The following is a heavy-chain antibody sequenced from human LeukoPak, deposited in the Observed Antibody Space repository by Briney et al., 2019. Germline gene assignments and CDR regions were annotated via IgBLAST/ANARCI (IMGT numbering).Heavy chain of an antibody. Sequence: HPGGSLRLSCAASGFTFSSYGMHWVRQAPGKGLEWVAFIRYDGSNKYYADSVKGRFTISRDNSKNTLYLQMNSLRAEDTAVYYCAKGWWAGFYDSSGYGFDYWGQGTLVTVSS. D-gene: IGHD3-22*01. CDR2: IRYDGSNK. CDR3: AKGWWAGFYDSSGYGFDY. J-gene: IGHJ4*02. CDR1: GFTFSSYG. V-gene: IGHV3-30*02.